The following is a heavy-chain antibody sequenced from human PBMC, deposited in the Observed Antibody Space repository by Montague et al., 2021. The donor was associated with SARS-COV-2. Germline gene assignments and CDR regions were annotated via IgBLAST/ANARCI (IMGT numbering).Heavy chain of an antibody. J-gene: IGHJ3*02. CDR1: GASVSSSD. Sequence: SETLSLTCTVSGASVSSSDWGWFRQSPGKGLQWIGYFYSVGSTDYNHSLNSRVTISRDTSKNQFSLKVRSVTAAATAIYYCARESMTADAFDIWGQGTMVTVSS. V-gene: IGHV4-59*02. D-gene: IGHD2-21*01. CDR3: ARESMTADAFDI. CDR2: FYSVGST.